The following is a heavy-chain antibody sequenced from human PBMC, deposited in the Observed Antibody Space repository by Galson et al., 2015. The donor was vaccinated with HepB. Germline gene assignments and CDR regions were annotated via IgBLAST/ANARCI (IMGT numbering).Heavy chain of an antibody. CDR3: ARSPMDRGVDAFDI. J-gene: IGHJ3*02. CDR2: IDWDDDK. D-gene: IGHD3-10*01. CDR1: GFSLSTSGMR. V-gene: IGHV2-70*04. Sequence: PALVKPTQTLTLTCTFSGFSLSTSGMRVSWIRQPPGKALEWLARIDWDDDKFYSTSLKTRLTISKDTSKNQVVLTMTNMDPVDTATYYCARSPMDRGVDAFDIWGQGTMVTVSS.